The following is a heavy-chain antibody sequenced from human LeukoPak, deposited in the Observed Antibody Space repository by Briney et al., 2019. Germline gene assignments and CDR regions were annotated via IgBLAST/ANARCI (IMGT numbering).Heavy chain of an antibody. V-gene: IGHV3-7*03. Sequence: PGGSLRLSCAASGFTFSNYWMSWVRQAPGKGLEWVANIKQDRSEKYYVDSVKGRFTISRDNAKNSLYLQMNSLRAEDTAVYYCARASDGGSGSYTYWGQGTLVTVSS. CDR3: ARASDGGSGSYTY. J-gene: IGHJ4*02. CDR2: IKQDRSEK. CDR1: GFTFSNYW. D-gene: IGHD3-10*01.